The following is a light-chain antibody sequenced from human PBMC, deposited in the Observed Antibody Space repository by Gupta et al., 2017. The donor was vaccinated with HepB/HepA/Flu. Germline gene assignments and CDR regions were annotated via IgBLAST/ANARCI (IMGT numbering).Light chain of an antibody. V-gene: IGKV1-5*03. CDR2: KAS. CDR3: QQYNSYWT. CDR1: QSIRSW. Sequence: DIQMTQSPSTLSASVGDRVTITCRAGQSIRSWLAWYQQKPGKAPKLLIYKASSLESGVPSRFSGSGSGTEFTLTISSLQPDDFATYYCQQYNSYWTFGQGTKVEIK. J-gene: IGKJ1*01.